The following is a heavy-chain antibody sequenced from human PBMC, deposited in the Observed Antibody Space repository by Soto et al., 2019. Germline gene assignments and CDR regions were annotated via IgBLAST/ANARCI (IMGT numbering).Heavy chain of an antibody. V-gene: IGHV4-59*01. CDR1: GVSISTYY. CDR3: ARERRGLIFGGFDP. CDR2: IHHSGRT. J-gene: IGHJ5*01. D-gene: IGHD3-3*02. Sequence: QVQLQESGPGLVKPSETLSLTCTVSGVSISTYYWSWIRQPPGKGLEWIGYIHHSGRTNYNPSLKSRVTISFDTSKIQFSLKLTSVTAADTAVYYCARERRGLIFGGFDPWGQGTLVTVSS.